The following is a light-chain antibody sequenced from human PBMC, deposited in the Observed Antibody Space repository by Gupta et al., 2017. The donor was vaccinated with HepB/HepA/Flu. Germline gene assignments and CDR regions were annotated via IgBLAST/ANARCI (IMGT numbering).Light chain of an antibody. Sequence: DIVITQSPDSLTVPLGERATINCKSIQSLLYSSKSKNYLAWYQQKSGQPPKLLIYWASTRESGVPDRFSGSGSGTDFTLTISSLQAEDAALYFCHQYYSTPWTFGRGTKVEIK. CDR2: WAS. J-gene: IGKJ1*01. V-gene: IGKV4-1*01. CDR3: HQYYSTPWT. CDR1: QSLLYSSKSKNY.